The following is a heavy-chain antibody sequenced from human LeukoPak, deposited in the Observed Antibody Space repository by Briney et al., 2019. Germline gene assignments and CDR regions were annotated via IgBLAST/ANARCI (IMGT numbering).Heavy chain of an antibody. Sequence: SETLSLTCTVSGGSISSYYWRWIRQPPGKGREWIGYIYYSGSNNLNTTLTSPVTISVDTSKNQFSLKLSSVTAADTAVYYCARDSPYYYGSGSATYYMDVWGKGTTVTISS. D-gene: IGHD3-10*01. V-gene: IGHV4-59*01. CDR3: ARDSPYYYGSGSATYYMDV. J-gene: IGHJ6*03. CDR2: IYYSGSN. CDR1: GGSISSYY.